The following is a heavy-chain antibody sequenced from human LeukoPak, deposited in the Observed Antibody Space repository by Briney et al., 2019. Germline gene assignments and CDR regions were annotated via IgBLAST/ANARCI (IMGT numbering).Heavy chain of an antibody. CDR2: IYHSGST. CDR1: GYSISSGYY. D-gene: IGHD3-10*01. CDR3: AREGLNMVRGVIPKEAWGWFDP. V-gene: IGHV4-38-2*02. J-gene: IGHJ5*02. Sequence: SETLPLTCTVSGYSISSGYYWGWIRQPPGKGLEWIGSIYHSGSTYYNPSLKSRVTISVDTPKNPFSLKLSPVTAADTTVYYCAREGLNMVRGVIPKEAWGWFDPWGQGTLVTVSS.